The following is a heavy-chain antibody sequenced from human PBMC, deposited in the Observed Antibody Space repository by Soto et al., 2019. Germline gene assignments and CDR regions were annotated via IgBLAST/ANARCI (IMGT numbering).Heavy chain of an antibody. Sequence: PSDRLSLTGTASGSTISTYYWSWIRQHPGKGLEWIGYIYYSGSTNYNPSLKSRVTISVDTSKNQFSLKLSSVTAADTAVYYCARNREAAGSFSSYYGMDVWGQGPTVTVS. D-gene: IGHD6-13*01. CDR3: ARNREAAGSFSSYYGMDV. V-gene: IGHV4-59*07. CDR1: GSTISTYY. CDR2: IYYSGST. J-gene: IGHJ6*02.